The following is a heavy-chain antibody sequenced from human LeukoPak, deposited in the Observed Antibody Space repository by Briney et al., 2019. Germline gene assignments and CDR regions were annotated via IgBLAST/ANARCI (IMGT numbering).Heavy chain of an antibody. CDR2: ISHTGIA. CDR1: GGSFSGYH. Sequence: PSETLPLTCAVYGGSFSGYHWSWIRQSPGKGLEWIGEISHTGIASYNPSLKSRVAISVDASKNQFSLRMDSVTAADRAVYYCARLSFLSFSYDSTGHAIFFFDYWGRGTLVTVSS. J-gene: IGHJ4*02. V-gene: IGHV4-34*01. D-gene: IGHD3-22*01. CDR3: ARLSFLSFSYDSTGHAIFFFDY.